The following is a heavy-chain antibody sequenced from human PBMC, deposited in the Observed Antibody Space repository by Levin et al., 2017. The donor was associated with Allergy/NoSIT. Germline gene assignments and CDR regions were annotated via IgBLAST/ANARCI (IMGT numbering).Heavy chain of an antibody. J-gene: IGHJ4*02. CDR2: ISWNSGSI. CDR3: AKDMTLYSSSWEY. Sequence: PGGSLRLSCAASGFTFDDYAMHWVRQAPGKGLEWVSTISWNSGSIGYADSVKGRFTISRDNAKNSLYLQMNSLRAEDTALYYCAKDMTLYSSSWEYWGQGTLVTVSS. V-gene: IGHV3-9*01. CDR1: GFTFDDYA. D-gene: IGHD6-13*01.